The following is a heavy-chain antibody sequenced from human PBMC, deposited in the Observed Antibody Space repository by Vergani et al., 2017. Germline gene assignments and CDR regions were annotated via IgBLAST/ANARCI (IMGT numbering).Heavy chain of an antibody. J-gene: IGHJ4*02. CDR2: IYYSGST. D-gene: IGHD4-17*01. CDR1: GGSISSGGYY. Sequence: QVQLQESGPGLVKPSQTLSLTCAVSGGSISSGGYYWSWIRQHPGKGLEWIGYIYYSGSTYYNPSLKSRVTISVDTSKNQFSLKLSSVTAADTAVYYCAREGHDYGDYRLNYWGQGTLVTVSS. V-gene: IGHV4-31*11. CDR3: AREGHDYGDYRLNY.